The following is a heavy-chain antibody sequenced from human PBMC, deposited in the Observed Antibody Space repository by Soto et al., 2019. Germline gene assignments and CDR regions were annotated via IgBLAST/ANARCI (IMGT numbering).Heavy chain of an antibody. CDR2: IKQDGSEK. CDR3: ARPRGYYYYYGMDV. CDR1: GFTFSSYW. J-gene: IGHJ6*02. Sequence: VSLRLSCAASGFTFSSYWMSWVRQAPGKGLEWVANIKQDGSEKYYVDSVKGRFTISGDNAKNSLYLQMNSLRAEDTAVYYCARPRGYYYYYGMDVWGQGTTVTVSS. D-gene: IGHD3-10*01. V-gene: IGHV3-7*03.